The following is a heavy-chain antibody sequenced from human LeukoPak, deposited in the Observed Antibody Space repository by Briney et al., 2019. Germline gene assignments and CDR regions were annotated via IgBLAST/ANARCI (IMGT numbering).Heavy chain of an antibody. CDR2: IYYSGST. D-gene: IGHD6-13*01. CDR1: GGSISSYY. V-gene: IGHV4-59*01. CDR3: ARHNGGGLIGIAAAGHFDY. J-gene: IGHJ4*02. Sequence: PSETLSLTCTVSGGSISSYYWSWIRQPPGKGLEWIGYIYYSGSTNYNPSLKSRVTISVDTSKNQFSLKLSSVTAADTAVYYCARHNGGGLIGIAAAGHFDYWGQGTLVTVSS.